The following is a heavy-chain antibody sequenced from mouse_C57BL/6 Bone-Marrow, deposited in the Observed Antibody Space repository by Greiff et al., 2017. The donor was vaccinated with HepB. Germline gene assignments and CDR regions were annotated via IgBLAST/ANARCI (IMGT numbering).Heavy chain of an antibody. J-gene: IGHJ4*01. D-gene: IGHD1-1*01. CDR3: ARYLYYGSSYGAMDY. V-gene: IGHV3-8*01. CDR2: ISYSGST. Sequence: EVQRVESGPGLAKPSQTLSLTCSVTGYSITSDYWNWIRKFPGNKLEYMGYISYSGSTYYNPSLKSRISITRDTSKNQYYLQLNSVTTEDTATYYCARYLYYGSSYGAMDYWGQGTSVTVSS. CDR1: GYSITSDY.